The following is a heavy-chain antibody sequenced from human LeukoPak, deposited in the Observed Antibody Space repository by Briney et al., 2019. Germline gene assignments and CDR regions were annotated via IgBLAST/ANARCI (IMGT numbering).Heavy chain of an antibody. Sequence: PGGSLRLSCAASGFTFSSYAMPWVRQAPGKGLEWVAVISYDGSNKYYADSVKGRFNISRDNSKNTLYLQMNSLRAEDTAVYYCARDRYCSGGSCYTGYYYYGMDVWGQGTTVTVSS. CDR2: ISYDGSNK. J-gene: IGHJ6*02. CDR3: ARDRYCSGGSCYTGYYYYGMDV. V-gene: IGHV3-30*04. CDR1: GFTFSSYA. D-gene: IGHD2-15*01.